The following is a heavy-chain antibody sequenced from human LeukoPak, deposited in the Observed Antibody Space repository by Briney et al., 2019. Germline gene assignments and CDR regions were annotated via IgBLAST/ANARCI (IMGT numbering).Heavy chain of an antibody. J-gene: IGHJ4*02. Sequence: GASVKVSCKASGGTFSSYAISWVRQAPGQGLEWMGGIIPIFGTANYAQKFQGRVTMTTDTSTSTAYMELRSLRSDDTAVYYCARALAAADDFDYWGQGTLVTVSS. V-gene: IGHV1-69*05. CDR2: IIPIFGTA. CDR1: GGTFSSYA. D-gene: IGHD6-13*01. CDR3: ARALAAADDFDY.